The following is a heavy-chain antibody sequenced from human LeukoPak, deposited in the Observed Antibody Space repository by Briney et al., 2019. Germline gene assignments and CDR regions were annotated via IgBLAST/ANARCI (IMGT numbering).Heavy chain of an antibody. CDR2: IHSDGITT. Sequence: GGSLRLSCAASGFTFSSYWMHWVRQAPGRGLVWVSRIHSDGITTNYADSVKGRFTISRDNAQNTLYLQMNSLRAEDTAVFYCARALVWWDYYDTAFDYWGQGTLVTVSS. CDR3: ARALVWWDYYDTAFDY. J-gene: IGHJ4*02. CDR1: GFTFSSYW. V-gene: IGHV3-74*01. D-gene: IGHD3-22*01.